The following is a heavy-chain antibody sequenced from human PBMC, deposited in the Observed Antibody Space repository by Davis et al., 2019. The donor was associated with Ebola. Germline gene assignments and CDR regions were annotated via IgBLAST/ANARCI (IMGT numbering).Heavy chain of an antibody. CDR1: GFVFSSYV. Sequence: GESLKISCAASGFVFSSYVMSWVRRAPGKGLEWVSTLGLSADTYYADSVKGRFTISRDNSKNTLHLQMNSLRVEDTAIYYCAKDKLVSWVMDVWGQGTTVTVSS. J-gene: IGHJ6*02. D-gene: IGHD2-8*01. CDR3: AKDKLVSWVMDV. V-gene: IGHV3-23*01. CDR2: LGLSADT.